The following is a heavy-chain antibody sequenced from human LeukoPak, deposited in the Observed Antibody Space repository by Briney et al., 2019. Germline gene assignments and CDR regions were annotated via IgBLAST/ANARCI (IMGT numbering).Heavy chain of an antibody. Sequence: SETLSLTCTVSGGSISSSSYYWGWIRQPPGKGLERIGSSYYSGSTYYNPSLKSRVTISVDTSKNLFSLRLSSVTASDTAVYYCARHPSFIQAVAGVGIDYWGQGTLVTVCS. CDR2: SYYSGST. J-gene: IGHJ4*02. CDR1: GGSISSSSYY. CDR3: ARHPSFIQAVAGVGIDY. D-gene: IGHD6-19*01. V-gene: IGHV4-39*01.